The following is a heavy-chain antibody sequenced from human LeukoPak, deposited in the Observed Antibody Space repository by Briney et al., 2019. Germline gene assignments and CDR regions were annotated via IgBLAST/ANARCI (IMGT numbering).Heavy chain of an antibody. V-gene: IGHV4-4*02. CDR1: GASITNDNW. J-gene: IGHJ1*01. CDR3: ADNGGYSLYH. D-gene: IGHD6-13*01. CDR2: IYHSGST. Sequence: PSETLSLTCAVSGASITNDNWWSWVRQTPGKGLEWIGEIYHSGSTSYNPSLKNRVTISVDKSNNRFSLRLTSVTAADTAMYYCADNGGYSLYHWGQGAPVTVSS.